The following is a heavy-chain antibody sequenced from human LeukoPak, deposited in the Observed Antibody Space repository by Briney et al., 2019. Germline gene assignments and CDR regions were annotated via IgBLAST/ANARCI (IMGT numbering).Heavy chain of an antibody. Sequence: ASVKVSCKASGYTFTGYYMHWVRQAPGQGLEWMGWINPNSGGTNYAQKFQGWVTMTEDTSTDTAYMELSSLRSEDTAVYYCATKSDSSGYAQVIWGQGTLVTVSS. CDR3: ATKSDSSGYAQVI. CDR2: INPNSGGT. CDR1: GYTFTGYY. D-gene: IGHD3-22*01. J-gene: IGHJ4*02. V-gene: IGHV1-2*04.